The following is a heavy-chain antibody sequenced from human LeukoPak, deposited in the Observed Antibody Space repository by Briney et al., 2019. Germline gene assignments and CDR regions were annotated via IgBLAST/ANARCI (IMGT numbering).Heavy chain of an antibody. Sequence: GGSLRLSCAASGFTLSSYWMTWVRQAPGKGLEWVANIKQDGSEKYYVDSVKGRFIISRDNAKNSLYLQINSLRVEDTAVYYCAREAHFMVRGVIIRRDGLDVRGKGTTVTVSS. CDR3: AREAHFMVRGVIIRRDGLDV. J-gene: IGHJ6*04. CDR1: GFTLSSYW. V-gene: IGHV3-7*03. D-gene: IGHD3-10*01. CDR2: IKQDGSEK.